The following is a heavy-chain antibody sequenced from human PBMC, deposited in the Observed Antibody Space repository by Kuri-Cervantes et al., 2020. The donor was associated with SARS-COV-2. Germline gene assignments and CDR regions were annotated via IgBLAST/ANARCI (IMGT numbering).Heavy chain of an antibody. V-gene: IGHV3-23*01. J-gene: IGHJ4*02. D-gene: IGHD2/OR15-2a*01. CDR3: ARHHTEYNIGLYYFEY. CDR2: INNIGNTT. Sequence: GESLKISCAASGFTFSSYAMNWVRQAPGKGLEWVSSINNIGNTTYYADSVKGRFTISRDNSGNTSYLQMNSLRAEDTAVYYCARHHTEYNIGLYYFEYWGRGTLVTVSS. CDR1: GFTFSSYA.